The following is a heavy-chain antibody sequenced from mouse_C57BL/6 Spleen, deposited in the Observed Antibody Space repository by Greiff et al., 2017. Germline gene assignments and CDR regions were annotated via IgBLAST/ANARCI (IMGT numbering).Heavy chain of an antibody. CDR1: GFSFNTYA. Sequence: DVQLVESGGGLVQPKGSLKLSCAASGFSFNTYAMNWVRQAPGKGLEWVARIRSKSNNYATYYADSVKDRFTISRDDSESMLYLQMNNLKTEDTAMYYCVRGGDGYYVGFAYWGQGTLVTVSA. CDR3: VRGGDGYYVGFAY. CDR2: IRSKSNNYAT. J-gene: IGHJ3*01. V-gene: IGHV10-1*01. D-gene: IGHD2-3*01.